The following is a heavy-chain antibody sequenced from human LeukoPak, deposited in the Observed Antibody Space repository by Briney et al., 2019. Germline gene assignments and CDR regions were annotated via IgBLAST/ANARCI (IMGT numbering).Heavy chain of an antibody. CDR1: GLTVSSNY. Sequence: GGSLRLSCAASGLTVSSNYMSWVRQPPGKELELVSVIYSGGTTYYADSVKGRFTISRDNSKNTVYLQMNSLRPEDTAVYYCARDRADGYFDYWGQGTLVTVSS. CDR2: IYSGGTT. V-gene: IGHV3-66*01. J-gene: IGHJ4*02. D-gene: IGHD5-24*01. CDR3: ARDRADGYFDY.